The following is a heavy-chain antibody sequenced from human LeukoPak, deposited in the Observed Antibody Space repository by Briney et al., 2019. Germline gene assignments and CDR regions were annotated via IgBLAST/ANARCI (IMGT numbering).Heavy chain of an antibody. Sequence: GGSLRLSCAASGFTFSDYYMSWIRQAPGKGLEWVSYISSSGSTIYYADSVKGRFTISRDNAKNSLYLQMNSLRAEDTAVYYYASDTPAIRPPRGYYYMDVWGKGTTVTVSS. CDR1: GFTFSDYY. J-gene: IGHJ6*03. CDR2: ISSSGSTI. CDR3: ASDTPAIRPPRGYYYMDV. V-gene: IGHV3-11*04. D-gene: IGHD2-2*02.